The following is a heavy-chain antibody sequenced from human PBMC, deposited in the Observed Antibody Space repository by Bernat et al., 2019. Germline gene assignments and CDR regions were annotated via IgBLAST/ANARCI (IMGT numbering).Heavy chain of an antibody. CDR2: INSDGSST. V-gene: IGHV3-74*01. D-gene: IGHD6-13*01. CDR3: ARDYGQYSSSWYGVDNWFDA. Sequence: EVQLVESGGGLVQPGGSLRLSCAASGFTFSSYWMHWVRQAPGKGLVWVSRINSDGSSTSYADSVKGRFTISRDNAKNTLYLQMNSLRAEDTAVDYCARDYGQYSSSWYGVDNWFDAWGQGTLVTVSS. J-gene: IGHJ5*02. CDR1: GFTFSSYW.